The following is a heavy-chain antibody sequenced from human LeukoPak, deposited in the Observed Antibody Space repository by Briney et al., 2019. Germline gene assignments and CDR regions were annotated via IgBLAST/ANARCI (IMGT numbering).Heavy chain of an antibody. J-gene: IGHJ4*02. Sequence: SVKVSCKASGGTFSSYAISWVRQAPGQGLEWMGGIIPIFGTANYAQKFQGRVTITADESTSTAYMELSSLRSEDTAVYYCAKDPEKGLAVARLEYWGQGTLVTVSS. CDR2: IIPIFGTA. D-gene: IGHD6-19*01. CDR1: GGTFSSYA. V-gene: IGHV1-69*13. CDR3: AKDPEKGLAVARLEY.